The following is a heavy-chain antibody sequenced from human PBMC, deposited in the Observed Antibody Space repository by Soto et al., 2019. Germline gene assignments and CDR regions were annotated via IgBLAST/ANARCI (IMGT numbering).Heavy chain of an antibody. J-gene: IGHJ5*02. V-gene: IGHV4-31*03. D-gene: IGHD3-10*01. CDR2: IYYSGST. Sequence: QVQLQESGPGLVKPSQTLSLTCTVSGGSISSGGYHWSWIRQHPGKGLEWIGYIYYSGSTYYNPSLKSRVTISVDTSKNQFSLKLSSVTAADTAVYYCAKGTMVRGVPVWFDPWGQGTLVTVSS. CDR3: AKGTMVRGVPVWFDP. CDR1: GGSISSGGYH.